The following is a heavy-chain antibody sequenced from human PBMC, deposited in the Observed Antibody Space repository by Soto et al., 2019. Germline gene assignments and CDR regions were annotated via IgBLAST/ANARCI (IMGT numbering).Heavy chain of an antibody. J-gene: IGHJ2*01. CDR2: IYSGGST. CDR1: GFTVSSNY. CDR3: ASVPVAGTTRYFDL. V-gene: IGHV3-66*01. Sequence: EVPLVESGGGLVQPGGSLRLSCAASGFTVSSNYMSWVRQAPGKGLEWVSVIYSGGSTYYADSVKGRFTISRDNSKNTLYLQMSSLRAEDTAVYYCASVPVAGTTRYFDLWGRGTLVTVSS. D-gene: IGHD6-19*01.